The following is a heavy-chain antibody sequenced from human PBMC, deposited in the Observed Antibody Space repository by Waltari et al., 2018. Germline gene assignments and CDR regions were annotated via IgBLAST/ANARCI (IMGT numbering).Heavy chain of an antibody. Sequence: QVQLQQWGAGLLKPSETLSLTCAVYGGSFSGYYWRWIRQPPGQGLEWIGEINHSGSTNYNPSLKSRVTISVDTSKNQFSLKLSSVTAADTAVYYCARGGTGILRYFDWLLSYYFDYWGQGTLVTVSS. V-gene: IGHV4-34*01. J-gene: IGHJ4*02. CDR3: ARGGTGILRYFDWLLSYYFDY. CDR1: GGSFSGYY. CDR2: INHSGST. D-gene: IGHD3-9*01.